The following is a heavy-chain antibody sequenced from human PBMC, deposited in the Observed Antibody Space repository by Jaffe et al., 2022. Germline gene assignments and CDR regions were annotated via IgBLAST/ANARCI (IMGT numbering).Heavy chain of an antibody. CDR2: IYYSGST. D-gene: IGHD2-15*01. CDR1: GGSISSYY. V-gene: IGHV4-59*01. Sequence: QVQLQESGPGLVKPSETLSLTCTVSGGSISSYYWSWIRQPPGKGLEWIGYIYYSGSTNYNPSLKSRVTISVDTSKNQFSLKLSSVTAADTAVYYCAGGYCSGGSCYLNPWGQGTLVTVSS. CDR3: AGGYCSGGSCYLNP. J-gene: IGHJ5*02.